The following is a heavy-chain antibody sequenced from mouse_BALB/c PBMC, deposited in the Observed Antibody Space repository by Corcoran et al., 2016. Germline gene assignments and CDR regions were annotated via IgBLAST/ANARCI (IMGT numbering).Heavy chain of an antibody. D-gene: IGHD1-1*01. CDR2: ITPRSGGT. CDR1: GYRFTAYN. Sequence: EVMLKQSGPELVKPGASVKIPCKASGYRFTAYNMAWVRPSHGKSLEWIGDITPRSGGTIYNQTFKGKATLTIDKSSSTAYMELHSLTSEDTAVYYCARWGITTFDYWGQGTSVTVSS. J-gene: IGHJ2*03. CDR3: ARWGITTFDY. V-gene: IGHV1-18*01.